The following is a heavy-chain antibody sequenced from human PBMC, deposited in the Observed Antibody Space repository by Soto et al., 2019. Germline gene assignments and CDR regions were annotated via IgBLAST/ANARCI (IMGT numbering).Heavy chain of an antibody. D-gene: IGHD6-13*01. V-gene: IGHV3-23*01. CDR3: AKDRARIAAAGFFDY. J-gene: IGHJ4*02. Sequence: CRASGWAICSYPMTSVHQTPGKGLEWVSCISGSGGSTHYTDSVKGRFTISRDNSKDTLYLQMNSLRAGDTAVYYCAKDRARIAAAGFFDYWGQGTPVTVSS. CDR1: GWAICSYP. CDR2: ISGSGGST.